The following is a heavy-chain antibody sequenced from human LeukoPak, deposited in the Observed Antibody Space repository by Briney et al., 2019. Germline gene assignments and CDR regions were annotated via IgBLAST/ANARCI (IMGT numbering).Heavy chain of an antibody. CDR2: ISSSGSTI. Sequence: GGSLRLSCAASGFTVSNNYMNWVRQAPGKGLEWVSYISSSGSTIYYADSVKGRFTISRDNAKNSLYLQMNSLRAEDTAVYYCARGLGMVVLDYWGQGTLVTVSS. V-gene: IGHV3-48*03. CDR3: ARGLGMVVLDY. CDR1: GFTVSNNY. J-gene: IGHJ4*02. D-gene: IGHD2-15*01.